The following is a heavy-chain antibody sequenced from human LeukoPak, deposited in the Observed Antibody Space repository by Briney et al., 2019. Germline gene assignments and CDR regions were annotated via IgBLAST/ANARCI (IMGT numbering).Heavy chain of an antibody. D-gene: IGHD2-8*02. Sequence: PGGSLRLSCAASGFTFSNFAMMWVRQAPGKGLEWVSTISGSGVNTAYADSVKGRFTISRDNSKSTLSLQMDSLRADDTAVYYCARAAAETGAFRDNWFDPWGQGTLVTVSS. CDR2: ISGSGVNT. CDR3: ARAAAETGAFRDNWFDP. J-gene: IGHJ5*02. CDR1: GFTFSNFA. V-gene: IGHV3-23*01.